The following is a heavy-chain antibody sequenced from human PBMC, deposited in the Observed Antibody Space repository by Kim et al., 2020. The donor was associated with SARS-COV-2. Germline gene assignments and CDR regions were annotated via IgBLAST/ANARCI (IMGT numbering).Heavy chain of an antibody. V-gene: IGHV4-61*02. CDR2: IYTTGRT. J-gene: IGHJ6*02. CDR1: GGSVNTCDQH. D-gene: IGHD3-10*01. Sequence: SETLSLTCTVSGGSVNTCDQHWCWIRQPAGRGLEWIGRIYTTGRTNYNPSLSSRVTISLDSSKNEFSLKLTSVTAADTAVYYCARDGPYYYGSGNSFDYGMDVWGQGTTVTVSS. CDR3: ARDGPYYYGSGNSFDYGMDV.